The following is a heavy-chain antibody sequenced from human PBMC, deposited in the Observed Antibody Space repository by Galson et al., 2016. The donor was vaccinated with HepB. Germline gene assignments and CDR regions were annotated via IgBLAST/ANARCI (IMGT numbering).Heavy chain of an antibody. Sequence: SETLSLTCTVSGGSVSTYYWSWIRQPPGKGLEYIGYISYSGSTNYNPSLKSRVTISVDTSKNLFSLKLNSVTAADTAVYYCAREGGGYYDSSGYYLGYWGQGTLVTVSS. CDR1: GGSVSTYY. D-gene: IGHD3-22*01. CDR2: ISYSGST. V-gene: IGHV4-59*02. CDR3: AREGGGYYDSSGYYLGY. J-gene: IGHJ4*02.